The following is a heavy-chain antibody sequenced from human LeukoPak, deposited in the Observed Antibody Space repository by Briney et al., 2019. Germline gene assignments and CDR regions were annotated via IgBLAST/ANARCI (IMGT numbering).Heavy chain of an antibody. Sequence: SETLSLTCSVSGGSIRSSSYYWSWIRQPPGKGLEWIGYIYYSGSTNYNPSLKSRVTISVDTSKNQFSLKLSSVTAADTAVYYCARGYDYRLSPFDYWGQGTLVTVSS. J-gene: IGHJ4*02. V-gene: IGHV4-61*01. CDR3: ARGYDYRLSPFDY. CDR2: IYYSGST. CDR1: GGSIRSSSYY. D-gene: IGHD4-11*01.